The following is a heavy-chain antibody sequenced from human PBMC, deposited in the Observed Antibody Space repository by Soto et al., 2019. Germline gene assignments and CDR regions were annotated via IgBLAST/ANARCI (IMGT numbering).Heavy chain of an antibody. Sequence: GGSLRLSCAASGFTVSSNYMSWVRQAPGKGLEWVSVIYSGGSTYYADSVKGRFTISRDNSKNTLYLQMNSLRAEDTAVYYCARDSPQTFFGVVTPSYGMDVWGQGTTVPVSS. J-gene: IGHJ6*02. CDR1: GFTVSSNY. CDR3: ARDSPQTFFGVVTPSYGMDV. D-gene: IGHD3-3*01. CDR2: IYSGGST. V-gene: IGHV3-53*01.